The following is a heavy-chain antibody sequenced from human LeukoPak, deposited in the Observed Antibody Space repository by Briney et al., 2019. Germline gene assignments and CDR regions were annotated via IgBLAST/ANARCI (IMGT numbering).Heavy chain of an antibody. CDR3: AREPQGYFDY. Sequence: PGGSLRLSCAASGFTVSSNYMSWVRQAPGKRQEWVSVIYSGGSTYYADSVKGRFTISRDNSKNTLYLQMNSLRAEDTAVYYCAREPQGYFDYWGQGTLVTVSS. V-gene: IGHV3-53*01. CDR2: IYSGGST. CDR1: GFTVSSNY. J-gene: IGHJ4*02.